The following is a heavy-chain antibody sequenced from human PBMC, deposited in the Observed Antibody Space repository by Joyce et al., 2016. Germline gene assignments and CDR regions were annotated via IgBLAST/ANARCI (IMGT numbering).Heavy chain of an antibody. CDR1: GFTFYSYG. CDR3: AKEAPGIYGLDV. V-gene: IGHV3-30*18. J-gene: IGHJ6*02. Sequence: QGQLVESGGGVVQPGRSLRLSCAASGFTFYSYGMHWVRQAPGKGLEWVVSISFEGNNKHYAESVKGRFTISRDNSKNTLFLQMSRLRDEDTAVYYCAKEAPGIYGLDVWGQGTTVIVSS. CDR2: ISFEGNNK.